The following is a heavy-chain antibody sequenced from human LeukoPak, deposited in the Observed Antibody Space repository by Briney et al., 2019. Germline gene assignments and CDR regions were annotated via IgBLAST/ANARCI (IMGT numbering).Heavy chain of an antibody. CDR1: RASISDNY. CDR3: TIGGASGSLAH. J-gene: IGHJ4*02. D-gene: IGHD6-13*01. CDR2: TYTSGDT. V-gene: IGHV4-4*07. Sequence: SETLSLTCTVSRASISDNYWSWGRQPAGKALEWIGRTYTSGDTNYNPPLKSRASVSVDTSKNQFYLSLRYVTAADTAVYYCTIGGASGSLAHWGPGTLVTVSS.